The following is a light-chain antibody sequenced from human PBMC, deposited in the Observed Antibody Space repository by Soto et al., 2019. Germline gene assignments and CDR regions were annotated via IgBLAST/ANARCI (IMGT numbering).Light chain of an antibody. V-gene: IGLV2-14*01. CDR2: EVS. Sequence: QSVLTQPASVSGSPGQSITISCTGTSSDVGGYNYVSWYQQHPGKAPELIIYEVSLRPSGVSNRFSGSKSGNTASLTISGLQAEDDADYYCSSYTSSSTRVFGGGTKVTVL. CDR3: SSYTSSSTRV. J-gene: IGLJ3*02. CDR1: SSDVGGYNY.